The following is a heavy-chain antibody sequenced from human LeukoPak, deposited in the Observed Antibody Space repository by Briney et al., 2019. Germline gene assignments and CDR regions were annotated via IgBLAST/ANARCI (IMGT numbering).Heavy chain of an antibody. D-gene: IGHD1-26*01. V-gene: IGHV3-7*01. CDR1: GFTCSSYW. CDR2: IKQDGSEK. Sequence: SGGSLRLSCAASGFTCSSYWMSWVRRAPGKGLEWVANIKQDGSEKYYVDSVKGRFTISRDSARNSLYLQINSLRAEDTAVYYCARDPYSGSDSWGQGTLVTVSS. J-gene: IGHJ5*01. CDR3: ARDPYSGSDS.